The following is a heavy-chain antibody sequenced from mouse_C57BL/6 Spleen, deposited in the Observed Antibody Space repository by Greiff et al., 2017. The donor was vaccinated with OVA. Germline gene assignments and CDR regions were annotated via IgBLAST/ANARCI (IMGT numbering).Heavy chain of an antibody. Sequence: VQGVESGPGLVAPSQSLSITCTVSGFSLTSYGVDWVRQPPGKGLEWLGVIWGGGSTNYNSAPMSRLSLSKDNSKSQVFLKMNSLQTDDTAMYYCAKRGTVVVTDWYFDVWGTGTTVTVSS. V-gene: IGHV2-9*01. J-gene: IGHJ1*03. D-gene: IGHD1-1*01. CDR2: IWGGGST. CDR1: GFSLTSYG. CDR3: AKRGTVVVTDWYFDV.